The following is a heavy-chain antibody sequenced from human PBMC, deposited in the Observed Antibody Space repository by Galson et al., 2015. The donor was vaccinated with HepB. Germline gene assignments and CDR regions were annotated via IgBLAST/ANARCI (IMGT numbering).Heavy chain of an antibody. D-gene: IGHD6-13*01. CDR2: MNPNSGNT. CDR3: AKDLELDGQQLVTMNDY. J-gene: IGHJ4*02. Sequence: SVKVSCKASGYTFTSYDINWVRQATGQGLEWMGWMNPNSGNTGYAQKFQGRVTMTRDTSTSTVYMELSSLRSEDTAVYYCAKDLELDGQQLVTMNDYWGQGTLVTVSS. V-gene: IGHV1-8*01. CDR1: GYTFTSYD.